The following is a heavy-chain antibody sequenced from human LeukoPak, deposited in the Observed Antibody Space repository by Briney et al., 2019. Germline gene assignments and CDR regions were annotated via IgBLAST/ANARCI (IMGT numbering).Heavy chain of an antibody. J-gene: IGHJ4*02. CDR3: ARGVYIAAAQYGY. D-gene: IGHD6-13*01. CDR2: INHSGST. CDR1: GGSISSHY. V-gene: IGHV4-59*11. Sequence: PSETLSLTCTVSGGSISSHYWSWIRQPPGKGLEWIGEINHSGSTNYNPSLKSRVTISVDTSKNQFSLKLSSVTAADTAVYYCARGVYIAAAQYGYWGQGTLVTVSS.